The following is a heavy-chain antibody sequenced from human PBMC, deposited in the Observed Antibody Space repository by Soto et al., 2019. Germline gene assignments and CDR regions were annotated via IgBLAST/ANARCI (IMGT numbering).Heavy chain of an antibody. V-gene: IGHV1-18*04. CDR1: GYTFTSYG. CDR3: ARGGYDFEWFDP. J-gene: IGHJ5*02. CDR2: ISAYNGNT. Sequence: ASVKFSCKASGYTFTSYGISWVRQAPGQGLECMGWISAYNGNTNYAQKLQGRVTMTTXTXXSXXXMXLRXLRSDDTAVYCCARGGYDFEWFDPWVQGTLVTVSS. D-gene: IGHD5-12*01.